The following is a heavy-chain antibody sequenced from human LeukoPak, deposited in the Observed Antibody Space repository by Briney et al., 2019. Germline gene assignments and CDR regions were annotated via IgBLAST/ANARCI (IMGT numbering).Heavy chain of an antibody. D-gene: IGHD4/OR15-4a*01. J-gene: IGHJ2*01. V-gene: IGHV4-61*01. CDR2: IHYSGST. CDR1: GGSVSSGSYY. CDR3: ARGLTSSDWYFDL. Sequence: SETLSLTCAVSGGSVSSGSYYWSWIRQPPGKGLEWIAYIHYSGSTNYNPSLRSRVTISVDTSKNQFSLKLSSVTAADTAVYYCARGLTSSDWYFDLWGRGTLVTVSS.